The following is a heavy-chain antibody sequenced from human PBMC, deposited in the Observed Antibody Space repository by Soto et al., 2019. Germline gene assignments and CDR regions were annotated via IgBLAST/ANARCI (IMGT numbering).Heavy chain of an antibody. V-gene: IGHV4-38-2*02. CDR1: GYSISSGYY. D-gene: IGHD3-10*01. Sequence: PSETLSLTSTVSGYSISSGYYWGWIRQSPGGGLEWIGTIYHTEITHYNPSLKSRVLISVDTSKNQMSLKFTSVTAADSAVYYCVRGVGGSESYYDENWFDPWGQGTLVTVSS. J-gene: IGHJ5*02. CDR3: VRGVGGSESYYDENWFDP. CDR2: IYHTEIT.